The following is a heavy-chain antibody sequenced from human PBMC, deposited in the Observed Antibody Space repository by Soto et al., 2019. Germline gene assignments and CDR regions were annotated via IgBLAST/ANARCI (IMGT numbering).Heavy chain of an antibody. D-gene: IGHD2-2*01. Sequence: QVQLVQSGAEVKKPGASVKVSCKASGYTFTSYYMHWVRQAPGQGLEWMGIINPSGGSTSYAQKFQGRVTMTRDTSTSTVYMELSSLGSEDTAVYYCARDREYQLPGSYYDMDVWGQGTTVTVSS. CDR2: INPSGGST. J-gene: IGHJ6*02. CDR1: GYTFTSYY. V-gene: IGHV1-46*01. CDR3: ARDREYQLPGSYYDMDV.